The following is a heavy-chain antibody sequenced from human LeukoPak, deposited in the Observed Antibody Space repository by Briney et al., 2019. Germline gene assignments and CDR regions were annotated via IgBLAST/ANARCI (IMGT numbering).Heavy chain of an antibody. CDR3: VKGGVAARPH. D-gene: IGHD6-6*01. J-gene: IGHJ4*02. V-gene: IGHV3-64D*09. CDR1: GFTFSSYA. Sequence: WGSLTLSCSASGFTFSSYAMHWVRQAPGKGLEYVSAISSNGGSTYYADSVKGRFTISRDNSKNTLYLQMSSLRAEDTAVYYCVKGGVAARPHWGQGTLVTFSS. CDR2: ISSNGGST.